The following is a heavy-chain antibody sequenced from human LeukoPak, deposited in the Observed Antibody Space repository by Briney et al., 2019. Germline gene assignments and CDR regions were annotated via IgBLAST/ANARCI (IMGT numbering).Heavy chain of an antibody. CDR2: IFGSGGSP. CDR3: GKTTVGYSSGQKPAWPVDY. CDR1: GFTFCSHA. Sequence: GGSLRLSCAASGFTFCSHAMYWVRQAPGKGLEWVAGIFGSGGSPHYADPVKGRFTISRDNSRNTVYLQINSLRAEDTAVYYCGKTTVGYSSGQKPAWPVDYWGQGTLVTVSS. J-gene: IGHJ4*02. D-gene: IGHD5-18*01. V-gene: IGHV3-23*01.